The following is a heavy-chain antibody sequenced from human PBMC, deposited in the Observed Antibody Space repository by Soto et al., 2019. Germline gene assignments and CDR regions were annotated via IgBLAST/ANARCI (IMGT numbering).Heavy chain of an antibody. CDR1: GFNFSSYG. J-gene: IGHJ5*02. CDR2: IWNDGSNE. Sequence: QVQLVESGGGVVQPGGSLRLSCEASGFNFSSYGIHWVRQAPGKGLEWVAIIWNDGSNEYYADSVKGRFTISRDNSKNRVYRKGGRRGAEDRVVFFCPRDKTVGGVSSAPGAQGPLVPVS. V-gene: IGHV3-33*01. D-gene: IGHD3-16*01. CDR3: PRDKTVGGVSSAP.